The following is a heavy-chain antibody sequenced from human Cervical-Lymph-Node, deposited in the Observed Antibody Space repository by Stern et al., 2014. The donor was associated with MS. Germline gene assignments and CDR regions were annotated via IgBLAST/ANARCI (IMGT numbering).Heavy chain of an antibody. CDR1: GFKFSIYW. Sequence: VQLGQSGAELIRPGESLKISCKGSGFKFSIYWIAWVRQMPGKGLEWMGIIYPGDSETRYSPSFQGQVTMSADKSTSTAYLQWSSLNASDTAMHFCARQTTAWASDVWGQGTLVTVSS. D-gene: IGHD1-14*01. CDR2: IYPGDSET. J-gene: IGHJ4*02. V-gene: IGHV5-51*01. CDR3: ARQTTAWASDV.